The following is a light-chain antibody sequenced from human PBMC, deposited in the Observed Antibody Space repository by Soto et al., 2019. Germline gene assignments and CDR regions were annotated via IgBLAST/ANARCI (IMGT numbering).Light chain of an antibody. Sequence: EMVLTQSPGTLSLSPGERATLSCKTSQTISIRYLAWYQRKAGQAPRLLIYATSTRATGIADRFSGSGSGTDFTLTIDRLEPEDSAVYYCQLYGDSPPYTFGQGTKLEIK. CDR1: QTISIRY. V-gene: IGKV3-20*01. CDR3: QLYGDSPPYT. J-gene: IGKJ2*01. CDR2: ATS.